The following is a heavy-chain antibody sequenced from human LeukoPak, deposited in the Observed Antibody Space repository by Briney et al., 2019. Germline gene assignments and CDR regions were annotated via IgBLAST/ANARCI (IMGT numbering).Heavy chain of an antibody. J-gene: IGHJ4*02. D-gene: IGHD2-8*01. Sequence: GASVKVSCKASGGTFSNYAISWVRQAPGQGLEWMGGIIPIFGTANYAQKFQGRVTITADKSTSTAYMELSSLRSEDSAVYYCARVGGLGVDPLDYWGQGTLVTVSS. CDR2: IIPIFGTA. V-gene: IGHV1-69*06. CDR3: ARVGGLGVDPLDY. CDR1: GGTFSNYA.